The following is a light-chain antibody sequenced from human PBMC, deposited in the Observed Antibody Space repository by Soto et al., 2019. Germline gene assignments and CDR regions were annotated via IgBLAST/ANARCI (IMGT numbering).Light chain of an antibody. CDR3: TSFTSSNTWV. CDR1: SSDVGSHSR. J-gene: IGLJ3*02. CDR2: EVT. V-gene: IGLV2-14*01. Sequence: QSALTQPASVSGSPRQSITISCTGSSSDVGSHSRVSWIQQHPGKTPKLIIYEVTNRPSGVSSRFSGSKSGTTASLTISGLQAEDEADYYCTSFTSSNTWVFGGGTKVTVL.